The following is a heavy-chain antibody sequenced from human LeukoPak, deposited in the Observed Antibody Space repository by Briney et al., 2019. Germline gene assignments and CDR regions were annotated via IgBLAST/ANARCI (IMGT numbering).Heavy chain of an antibody. CDR3: ARGARVLYYDFWSGYYSNWFDP. D-gene: IGHD3-3*01. V-gene: IGHV4-34*01. J-gene: IGHJ5*02. Sequence: SETLSLTCAVYGGSFSGYYWSWIRQPPGKGLEWIGEINHSGSTNYNPSPKRRVTISLDTSKNQFSLKLSSVTAADTAVYYCARGARVLYYDFWSGYYSNWFDPWGQGTLVTVSS. CDR2: INHSGST. CDR1: GGSFSGYY.